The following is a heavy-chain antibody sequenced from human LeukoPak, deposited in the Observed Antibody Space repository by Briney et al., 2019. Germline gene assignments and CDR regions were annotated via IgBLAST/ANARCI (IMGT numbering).Heavy chain of an antibody. Sequence: PSETLSLTCTVSGGSISSYYWSWIRQPAGKGLEWIGRIYTSGSTNYNPSLKSRVTMSVDTSKNQFSLKLSSVTAADTAVYYCARVYYDSSGYLPDYWGQGTLVTVSS. V-gene: IGHV4-4*07. CDR2: IYTSGST. CDR3: ARVYYDSSGYLPDY. D-gene: IGHD3-22*01. J-gene: IGHJ4*02. CDR1: GGSISSYY.